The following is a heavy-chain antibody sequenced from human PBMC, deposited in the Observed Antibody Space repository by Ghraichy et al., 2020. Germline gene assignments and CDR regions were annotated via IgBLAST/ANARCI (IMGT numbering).Heavy chain of an antibody. CDR1: GFTFSDYY. V-gene: IGHV3-11*01. D-gene: IGHD3-3*01. CDR2: ISSSGSTI. CDR3: ARREPYYDFWSGSKNDAFDI. Sequence: GGSLRLSCAASGFTFSDYYMSWIRQAPGKGLEWVSYISSSGSTIYYADSVKGRFTISRDNAKNSLYLQMNSLRAEDTAVYYCARREPYYDFWSGSKNDAFDIWGQGTMVTVSS. J-gene: IGHJ3*02.